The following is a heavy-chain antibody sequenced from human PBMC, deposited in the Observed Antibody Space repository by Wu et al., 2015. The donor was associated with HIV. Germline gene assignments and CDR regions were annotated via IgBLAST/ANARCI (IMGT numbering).Heavy chain of an antibody. CDR1: GDTLSTYA. J-gene: IGHJ6*02. D-gene: IGHD2-15*01. CDR2: IIPIFGTT. V-gene: IGHV1-69*13. Sequence: QVQLVQSGAEVKKPGSSVKVSCKASGDTLSTYAVSWVRQAPGQGLEWMGRIIPIFGTTDYAQSFQGRLTITAGESTNTVYMELSSLRPDDTAVYYCARNVVGSIGGDYTYYGMDVWGQGTTVTVSS. CDR3: ARNVVGSIGGDYTYYGMDV.